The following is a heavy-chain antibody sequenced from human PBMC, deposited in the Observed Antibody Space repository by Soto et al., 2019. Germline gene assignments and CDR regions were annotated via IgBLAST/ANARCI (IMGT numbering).Heavy chain of an antibody. CDR1: GGSISSGGYS. V-gene: IGHV4-30-2*05. CDR2: IYHSAST. D-gene: IGHD2-2*01. Sequence: LSLTCAVSGGSISSGGYSWSWIRQPPGKGLELIGYIYHSASTYYNPSLKSRVTISVDTSKNQFSLKLSSVTAADTAVYYCATIVVPAAPFDYWGQG. CDR3: ATIVVPAAPFDY. J-gene: IGHJ4*02.